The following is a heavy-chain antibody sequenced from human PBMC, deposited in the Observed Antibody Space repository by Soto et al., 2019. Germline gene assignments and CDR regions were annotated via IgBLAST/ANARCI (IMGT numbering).Heavy chain of an antibody. D-gene: IGHD1-26*01. CDR1: GFTFSAHY. J-gene: IGHJ4*02. Sequence: EVQLVESGGGLVQPGGSLRLSCAASGFTFSAHYMDWVRQAPGKGLEWVGRIKNKANSHTTAYAASVEGRFTISREDSQNSLYLQMNSLKTEDTAVYYCARVSLVGPSGGRYFDYWGQGAQVAVSS. CDR3: ARVSLVGPSGGRYFDY. CDR2: IKNKANSHTT. V-gene: IGHV3-72*01.